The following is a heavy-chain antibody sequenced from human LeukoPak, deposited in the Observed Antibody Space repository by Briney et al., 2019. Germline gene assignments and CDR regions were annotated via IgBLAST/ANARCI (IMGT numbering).Heavy chain of an antibody. J-gene: IGHJ6*02. Sequence: GRSLRLSCAASGFTFSSYAMHWVRQAPGKGLEWVAVISYDGSNKYYADSVKGRFTISRDNPKNTLYLQMNSLRAEDTAVYYCARDIRSGFYYYYGMDVWGQGTTVTVSS. D-gene: IGHD3-22*01. CDR3: ARDIRSGFYYYYGMDV. CDR2: ISYDGSNK. V-gene: IGHV3-30-3*01. CDR1: GFTFSSYA.